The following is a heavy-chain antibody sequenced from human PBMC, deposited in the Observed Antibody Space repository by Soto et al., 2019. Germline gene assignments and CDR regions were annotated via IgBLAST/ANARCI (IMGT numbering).Heavy chain of an antibody. D-gene: IGHD5-18*01. J-gene: IGHJ4*02. CDR1: GYTFTSYA. CDR3: ARAPSTWIQLWLNY. V-gene: IGHV1-3*01. Sequence: VKVSCKASGYTFTSYAMHWVRQAPGQRLEWMGWINAGNGNTKYSQKFQGRVTITRDTSASTAYMELSSLRSEDTAVYYCARAPSTWIQLWLNYWGQGTLVTVSS. CDR2: INAGNGNT.